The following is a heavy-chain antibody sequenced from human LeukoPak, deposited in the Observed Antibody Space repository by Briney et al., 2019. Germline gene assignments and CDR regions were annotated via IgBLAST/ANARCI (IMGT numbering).Heavy chain of an antibody. V-gene: IGHV1-18*01. CDR2: INAYNGNT. CDR3: ARDSITMIVVVPYGMDV. D-gene: IGHD3-22*01. J-gene: IGHJ6*02. Sequence: GASVKVSCKASGYTFTSYGISWVRQAPGQGLEWMGWINAYNGNTNYAQKLQGRVTMTTDTSTSTAYMELRSLRSDDTAVYYCARDSITMIVVVPYGMDVWGQGTTVTVSS. CDR1: GYTFTSYG.